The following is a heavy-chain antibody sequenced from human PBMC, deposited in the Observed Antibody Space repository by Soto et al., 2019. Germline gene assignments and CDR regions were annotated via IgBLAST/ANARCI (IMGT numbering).Heavy chain of an antibody. V-gene: IGHV1-3*01. CDR2: INAGNGNT. J-gene: IGHJ4*02. Sequence: ASVKVSCKASGYTFTSYDMHWVRQAPGQRLEWMGWINAGNGNTKYSQKFQGRVTITRDTSASTAYMELSSLRSEDTAVYYCARAVAVPADFDYWGQGTLVTSPQ. CDR3: ARAVAVPADFDY. D-gene: IGHD6-19*01. CDR1: GYTFTSYD.